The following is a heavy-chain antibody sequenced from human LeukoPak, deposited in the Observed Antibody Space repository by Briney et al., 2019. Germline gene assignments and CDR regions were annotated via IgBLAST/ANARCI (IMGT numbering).Heavy chain of an antibody. Sequence: ASVKVSCKASGYTFTSYDINWVRQATGQGLEWMGWMNPNSGSTGYAQKFQGRVTITRNTSISTGYMELSSLRSEDTAVYYCARDYYDSEGYFDYWGQGTLVTVSS. J-gene: IGHJ4*02. CDR1: GYTFTSYD. CDR3: ARDYYDSEGYFDY. D-gene: IGHD3-22*01. CDR2: MNPNSGST. V-gene: IGHV1-8*03.